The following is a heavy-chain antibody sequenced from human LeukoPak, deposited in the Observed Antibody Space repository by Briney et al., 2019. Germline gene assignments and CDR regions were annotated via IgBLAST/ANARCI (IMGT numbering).Heavy chain of an antibody. CDR3: AKVSTVAGHYFDY. CDR1: GFTFSRYD. CDR2: IRFDGSNK. Sequence: GGSLRLSCAASGFTFSRYDIHWVRQAPGKGLEWVAFIRFDGSNKYYADSVKGRFTISRDSSKNTLYLQMNSLRAEDTAVYYCAKVSTVAGHYFDYWGQGTLVTVSS. D-gene: IGHD6-19*01. J-gene: IGHJ4*02. V-gene: IGHV3-30*02.